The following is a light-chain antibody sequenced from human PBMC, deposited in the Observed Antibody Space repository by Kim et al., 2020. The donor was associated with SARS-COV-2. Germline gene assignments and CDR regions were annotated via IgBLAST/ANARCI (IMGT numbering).Light chain of an antibody. Sequence: QSALAQPAFVSGSPGQSITISCTGTSSDVGIYNLVSWYQQYPGKVPRLMINEVSKRPSGVSNRFSASKSGNTASLTIAGIQAEDEADYYCCSYAGSNTWVFGGGTK. CDR1: SSDVGIYNL. CDR2: EVS. J-gene: IGLJ3*02. V-gene: IGLV2-23*02. CDR3: CSYAGSNTWV.